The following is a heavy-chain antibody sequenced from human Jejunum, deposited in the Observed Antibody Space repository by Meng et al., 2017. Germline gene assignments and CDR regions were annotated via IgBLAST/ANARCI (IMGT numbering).Heavy chain of an antibody. CDR1: GFTFRNHP. CDR3: AKEEIGDYDY. J-gene: IGHJ4*02. D-gene: IGHD3-3*01. CDR2: ISGDGRAT. V-gene: IGHV3-64*01. Sequence: EVQLVESGGGVVQPGGSVRLSCEASGFTFRNHPMHWVRQTPGKGLESVSAISGDGRATYYANSVRGRFTISRDNSRNTLFLQMGSLTAEDMGVYYCAKEEIGDYDYWGQGTLVTVSS.